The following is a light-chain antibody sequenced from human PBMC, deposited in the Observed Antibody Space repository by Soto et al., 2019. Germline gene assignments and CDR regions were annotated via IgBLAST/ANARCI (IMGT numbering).Light chain of an antibody. J-gene: IGKJ1*01. V-gene: IGKV3-15*01. CDR2: GAS. CDR3: QSYNNWPPET. CDR1: QSVSSN. Sequence: ELVMTQSPATLSVSPGERATLSCRASQSVSSNLAWYQQKPGQAPRLLIYGASTSATDIPARFSGSGSGTEFTLTITSLQSEDFAVYYCQSYNNWPPETVGRGTKVDIK.